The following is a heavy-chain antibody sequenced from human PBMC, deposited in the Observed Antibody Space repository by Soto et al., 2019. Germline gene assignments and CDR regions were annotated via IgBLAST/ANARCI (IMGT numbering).Heavy chain of an antibody. Sequence: QLQLQESGSGLVKPSQTLSLTCAVSGGSISSGGYSWSWIRQPPGKGLELIGYIYHSGSTYYNPSLKSRVTISVDRSKNQFSMKLSSVTAADTAVYYCARSSGWYGEFDYWGQGTLVTVSS. CDR2: IYHSGST. J-gene: IGHJ4*02. CDR3: ARSSGWYGEFDY. D-gene: IGHD6-19*01. V-gene: IGHV4-30-2*01. CDR1: GGSISSGGYS.